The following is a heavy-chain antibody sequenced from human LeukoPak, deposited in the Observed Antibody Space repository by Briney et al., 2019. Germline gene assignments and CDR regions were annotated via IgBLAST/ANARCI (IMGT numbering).Heavy chain of an antibody. Sequence: GGSLRLSYAASGFTFSSLDTSWVRQAPGKGLEWVSDISGSGGSTYYADSVKGRFTISRDNSKNTRYLQMNSLRAEDTAVYYCAKSRGLHRWLIPDYWGQGTLVTVSS. CDR3: AKSRGLHRWLIPDY. J-gene: IGHJ4*02. CDR1: GFTFSSLD. V-gene: IGHV3-23*01. D-gene: IGHD3-22*01. CDR2: ISGSGGST.